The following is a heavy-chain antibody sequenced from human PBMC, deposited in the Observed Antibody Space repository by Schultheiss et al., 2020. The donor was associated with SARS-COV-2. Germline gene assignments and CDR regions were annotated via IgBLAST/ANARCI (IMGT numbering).Heavy chain of an antibody. CDR1: GGSISSYY. D-gene: IGHD3-3*01. CDR2: IYYSGST. J-gene: IGHJ4*02. CDR3: ARGLAIFGAIDY. V-gene: IGHV4-59*12. Sequence: SETLSLTCTVSGGSISSYYWSWIRQPPGKGLEWIGYIYYSGSTYYNPSLKSLVTISVDTSKNQFSLKLSSVTAADTAVYYCARGLAIFGAIDYWGQGTLVTVSS.